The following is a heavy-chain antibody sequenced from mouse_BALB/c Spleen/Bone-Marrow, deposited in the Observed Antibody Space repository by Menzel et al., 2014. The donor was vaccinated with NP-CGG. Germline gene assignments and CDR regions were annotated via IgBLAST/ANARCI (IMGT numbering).Heavy chain of an antibody. Sequence: QVQLKQSGAELVKPGASVKLSCKASGYTFTSYYMYWVKQRPGQGLEWIGGINPSNGGTNFNEKFKSKATLTVDRSSSTAYMQLGSLTSEDSAVYYCTRDHYYYGSSYWYFDVWGAGTTVTVSS. CDR2: INPSNGGT. CDR3: TRDHYYYGSSYWYFDV. J-gene: IGHJ1*01. D-gene: IGHD1-1*01. CDR1: GYTFTSYY. V-gene: IGHV1S81*02.